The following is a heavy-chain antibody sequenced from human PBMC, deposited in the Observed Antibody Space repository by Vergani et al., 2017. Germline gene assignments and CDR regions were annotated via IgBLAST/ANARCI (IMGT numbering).Heavy chain of an antibody. V-gene: IGHV1-58*01. Sequence: QLVQSGAEVKKPGTSVKVSCKASGFTFTSSAVQWVRQARGQRLEWIGWIVVGSGNTNYAQKFQERVTITRDMSTSTAYMELSSLRSEDTAVYYCAAAYYYGSGSYSGYYYYGMDVWGQGTTVTVSS. CDR3: AAAYYYGSGSYSGYYYYGMDV. D-gene: IGHD3-10*01. CDR2: IVVGSGNT. CDR1: GFTFTSSA. J-gene: IGHJ6*02.